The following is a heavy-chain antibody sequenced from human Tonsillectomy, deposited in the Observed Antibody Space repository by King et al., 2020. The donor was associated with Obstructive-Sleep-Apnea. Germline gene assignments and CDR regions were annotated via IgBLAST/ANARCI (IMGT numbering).Heavy chain of an antibody. CDR1: GYTFTSYG. V-gene: IGHV1-18*01. J-gene: IGHJ4*02. D-gene: IGHD6-6*01. CDR2: ISAYNVNT. CDR3: ARDDASDY. Sequence: VQLVESGAEVKKPGASVKVSCKASGYTFTSYGISWVRQAPGQGLEWVGLISAYNVNTNYARKLQGRITMTTDTSTSTAYMELRSLRSDDTAVYYCARDDASDYWGQGTLVTVSS.